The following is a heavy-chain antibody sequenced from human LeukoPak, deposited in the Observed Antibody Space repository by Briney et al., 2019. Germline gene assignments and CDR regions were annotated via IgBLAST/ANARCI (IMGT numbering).Heavy chain of an antibody. D-gene: IGHD5-24*01. CDR2: IYHSGST. Sequence: PSETLSLTCTVSGGSISSSNWWSWVRQPPGKGLEWIGEIYHSGSTNYNPSLKSRVTISVDKSKNQFSLKLSSVTAADTAVYYCARGGDGYNYSSVDYWGQGTLVTVSS. V-gene: IGHV4-4*02. CDR3: ARGGDGYNYSSVDY. J-gene: IGHJ4*02. CDR1: GGSISSSNW.